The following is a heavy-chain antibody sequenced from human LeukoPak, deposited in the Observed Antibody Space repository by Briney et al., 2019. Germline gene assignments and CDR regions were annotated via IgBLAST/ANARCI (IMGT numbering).Heavy chain of an antibody. V-gene: IGHV4-59*01. CDR2: IYYNGNT. J-gene: IGHJ4*02. CDR3: ARAGVMSTIGRYDY. D-gene: IGHD5-24*01. CDR1: GGSTSGYY. Sequence: SETLTLTCTVSGGSTSGYYWTWIRQPPGRGLEWIGYIYYNGNTNYNPSLKSRLTISVDTSKNQLYLKLSSVTAADTAVYYCARAGVMSTIGRYDYWGQGILVTVSS.